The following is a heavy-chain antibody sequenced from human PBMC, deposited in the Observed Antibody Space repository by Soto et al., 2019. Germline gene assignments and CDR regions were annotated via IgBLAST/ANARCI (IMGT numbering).Heavy chain of an antibody. CDR2: INPSGGST. D-gene: IGHD3-22*01. Sequence: ASVKVSCKASGYTFTSYYMHWVRQAPGQGLEWMGRINPSGGSTSYAQKFQGRVTMTRDTSTSTVYMVLSSLRSEDTAVYHCARDLPNYDSSGDAFDIWGQGTMVTVSS. V-gene: IGHV1-46*01. CDR1: GYTFTSYY. J-gene: IGHJ3*02. CDR3: ARDLPNYDSSGDAFDI.